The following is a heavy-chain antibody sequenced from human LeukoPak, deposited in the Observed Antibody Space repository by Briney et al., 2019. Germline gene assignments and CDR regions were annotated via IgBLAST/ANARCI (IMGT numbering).Heavy chain of an antibody. CDR1: GGTFSSYA. Sequence: SVEVSCKASGGTFSSYAISWVRQAPGQGLEWMGRIIPIFGIANYAQKFQGRVPITADKSTSTAYMELSSLRSEDTAVYYCARDRGHAYDSSGYFDYWGQGTLVTVSS. CDR3: ARDRGHAYDSSGYFDY. D-gene: IGHD3-22*01. CDR2: IIPIFGIA. J-gene: IGHJ4*02. V-gene: IGHV1-69*04.